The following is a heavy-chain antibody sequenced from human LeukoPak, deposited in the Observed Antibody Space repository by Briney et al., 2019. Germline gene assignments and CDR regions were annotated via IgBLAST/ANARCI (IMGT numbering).Heavy chain of an antibody. Sequence: SQTLSLTCTVSGGSISSGGYYWSWIRQHPGKGLEWIGYIYYGGSTYYNPSLKSRVTISVDTSKNQFSLKLSSVTAADTAVYYCARDRSSPMGAYNWFDPWGQGTLVTVSS. V-gene: IGHV4-31*03. CDR3: ARDRSSPMGAYNWFDP. J-gene: IGHJ5*02. D-gene: IGHD6-13*01. CDR2: IYYGGST. CDR1: GGSISSGGYY.